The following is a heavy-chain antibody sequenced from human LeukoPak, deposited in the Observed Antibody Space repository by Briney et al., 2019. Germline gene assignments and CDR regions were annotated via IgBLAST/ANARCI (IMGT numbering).Heavy chain of an antibody. J-gene: IGHJ4*02. CDR2: SNWNGGNT. CDR1: GFNFDDYG. Sequence: GGSLRLSCAASGFNFDDYGMSWVRQAPGKGLEWVSGSNWNGGNTGYADSVKGRFTVSRDNAKNSLYLQMNSLRAEDTAVYYCARGGYFDYWGQGTLVTVSS. V-gene: IGHV3-20*04. CDR3: ARGGYFDY. D-gene: IGHD3-10*01.